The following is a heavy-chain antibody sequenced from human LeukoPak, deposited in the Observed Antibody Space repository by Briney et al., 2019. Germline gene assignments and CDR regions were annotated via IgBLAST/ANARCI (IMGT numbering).Heavy chain of an antibody. Sequence: GGSLRLSCTASGFTFGDYAMSWVRQAPGKGLEWVGFIRSKAYGGTTEYAASVKGRFTISRDDSISIAYLQMNSLKTEDTAVYYCTTATKSGTYSRGYWGQGTLVTVSS. J-gene: IGHJ4*02. CDR1: GFTFGDYA. D-gene: IGHD1-26*01. V-gene: IGHV3-49*04. CDR3: TTATKSGTYSRGY. CDR2: IRSKAYGGTT.